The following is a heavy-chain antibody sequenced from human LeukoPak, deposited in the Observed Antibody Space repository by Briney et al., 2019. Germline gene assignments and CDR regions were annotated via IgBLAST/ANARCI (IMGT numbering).Heavy chain of an antibody. CDR3: ARQKAGNCFDP. CDR2: IYTSGSN. D-gene: IGHD6-19*01. CDR1: GGSISSDY. J-gene: IGHJ5*02. V-gene: IGHV4-4*09. Sequence: SETLSLTCTVSGGSISSDYWSWIRQPPGKGLEWIGYIYTSGSNHYNPSLKSRATISGDTSKNQFSLKLSSVTAADTAVYYCARQKAGNCFDPWGQGTPVTVSS.